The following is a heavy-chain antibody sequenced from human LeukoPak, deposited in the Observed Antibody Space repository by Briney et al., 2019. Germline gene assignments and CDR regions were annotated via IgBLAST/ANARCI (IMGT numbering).Heavy chain of an antibody. Sequence: PGGSLRLSCAASGFTFSSYAIHWIRQPPGKGLEWIGEINHSGSTNYNPSLKSRVTISVDTSKNQFSLKLSSVTAADTAVYYCARGKRGYSSSWYDYWGQGTLVTVSS. V-gene: IGHV4-34*01. CDR2: INHSGST. J-gene: IGHJ4*02. D-gene: IGHD6-13*01. CDR3: ARGKRGYSSSWYDY. CDR1: GFTFSSYA.